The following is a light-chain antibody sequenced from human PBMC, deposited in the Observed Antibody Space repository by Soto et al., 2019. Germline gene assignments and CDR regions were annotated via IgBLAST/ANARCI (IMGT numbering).Light chain of an antibody. CDR1: QTISSW. J-gene: IGKJ1*01. Sequence: DIRMTQSPSTLSGSVGDRVTITCRASQTISSWLAWYQQKPGKAPKLLIYKPSTLKRGVPSRFSGSGSGTEFTLTISSLRPDDFATYYCQHYNSYSEAFGQGTKVEL. V-gene: IGKV1-5*03. CDR2: KPS. CDR3: QHYNSYSEA.